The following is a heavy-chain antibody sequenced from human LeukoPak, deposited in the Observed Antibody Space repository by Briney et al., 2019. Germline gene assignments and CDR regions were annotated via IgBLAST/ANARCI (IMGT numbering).Heavy chain of an antibody. J-gene: IGHJ4*02. CDR2: INHSGST. CDR1: GGSFSGYN. Sequence: SETLSLTCAVYGGSFSGYNWSWIRQPPGKGLERIGEINHSGSTNYNPSLKSRVTISVDTSKNQFSLKLSSVTAADMAVYYCARGTRIAVAGTSGLVFSDWGQGTLVTVSS. V-gene: IGHV4-34*01. D-gene: IGHD6-19*01. CDR3: ARGTRIAVAGTSGLVFSD.